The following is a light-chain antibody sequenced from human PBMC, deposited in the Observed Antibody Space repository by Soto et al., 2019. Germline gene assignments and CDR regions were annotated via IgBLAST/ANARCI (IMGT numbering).Light chain of an antibody. CDR3: QQRSNWPLT. Sequence: ELVLPQSPATLSLSPGESATLSCRASQSISSYLAWYQQKPGQAPRLLIFDVSNRATGIPARFSGRGSGTDFTLTISSLEPDDFAVYYCQQRSNWPLTFGGGTNVEIK. CDR1: QSISSY. J-gene: IGKJ4*01. V-gene: IGKV3-11*01. CDR2: DVS.